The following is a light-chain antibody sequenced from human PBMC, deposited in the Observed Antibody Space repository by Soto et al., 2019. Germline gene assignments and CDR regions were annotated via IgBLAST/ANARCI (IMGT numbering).Light chain of an antibody. CDR1: QIIGTN. CDR3: QQYDKWPYT. V-gene: IGKV3-15*01. CDR2: GAF. J-gene: IGKJ2*01. Sequence: ENVLTQSPATLSVSPGERATLSCRTSQIIGTNLAWYQQKPGQAPRLLIYGAFIRAPGFPVRFRGTGSGSELTLTISSLQSEDGALYYCQQYDKWPYTFGQGTNLEIK.